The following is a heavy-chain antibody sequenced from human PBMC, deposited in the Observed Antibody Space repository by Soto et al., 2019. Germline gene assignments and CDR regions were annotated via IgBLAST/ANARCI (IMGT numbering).Heavy chain of an antibody. CDR1: GFTFSSYA. CDR3: ARDRHNYYYDSSGYYPMGAFDI. D-gene: IGHD3-22*01. J-gene: IGHJ3*02. Sequence: GGSLRLSCAASGFTFSSYAMHWVRQAPGKGLEGVAVISYDGSNKYYADSVKGRFTISRDNSKNTLYLQMNSLRAEDTAGYYCARDRHNYYYDSSGYYPMGAFDIWGQGTMVTVSS. V-gene: IGHV3-30-3*01. CDR2: ISYDGSNK.